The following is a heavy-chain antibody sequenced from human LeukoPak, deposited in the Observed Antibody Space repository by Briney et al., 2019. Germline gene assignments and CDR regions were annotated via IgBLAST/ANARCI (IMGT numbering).Heavy chain of an antibody. CDR1: GYTFTRHY. V-gene: IGHV1-2*02. CDR3: ARDSSSWYYFDY. D-gene: IGHD6-13*01. Sequence: ASVKVPCKASGYTFTRHYIHLVRQAPGQRLEWMGWTNPNSAGTNYTQKFPGSITITRATTLSTAYMDLSRLRSADTPLYYCARDSSSWYYFDYWGQGTLVTVSS. CDR2: TNPNSAGT. J-gene: IGHJ4*02.